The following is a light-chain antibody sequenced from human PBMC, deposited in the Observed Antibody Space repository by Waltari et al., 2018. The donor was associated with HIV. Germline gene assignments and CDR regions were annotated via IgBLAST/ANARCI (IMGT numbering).Light chain of an antibody. Sequence: NFMLTRPHSVSESPGKTVTISCTRSSGSIASNYVQWYQQRPGSSPTTVIYEDNQRPSGVPVRFSVSIDSSSNSASLPISGLKTEDEADYYCQSYDSSNVVFGGGTKLTVL. CDR2: EDN. CDR1: SGSIASNY. V-gene: IGLV6-57*01. CDR3: QSYDSSNVV. J-gene: IGLJ2*01.